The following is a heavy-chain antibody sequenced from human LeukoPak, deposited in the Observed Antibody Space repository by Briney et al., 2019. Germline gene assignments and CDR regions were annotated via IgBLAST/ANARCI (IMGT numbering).Heavy chain of an antibody. D-gene: IGHD3-3*01. CDR2: MYTNGRT. CDR1: GGSISRAY. V-gene: IGHV4-4*07. Sequence: PSETLSLTCTVSGGSISRAYWNWVRQPAGKGLEWIGRMYTNGRTNYNPSLKSRVSMSRGTSKNHFSLKVTSVTAADTAVYYCARLDFSERDYWGQGTQVTVSS. J-gene: IGHJ4*02. CDR3: ARLDFSERDY.